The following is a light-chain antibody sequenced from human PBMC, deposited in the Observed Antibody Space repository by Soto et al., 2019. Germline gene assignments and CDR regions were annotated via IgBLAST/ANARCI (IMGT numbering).Light chain of an antibody. J-gene: IGKJ5*01. V-gene: IGKV3D-15*01. CDR2: YIS. CDR1: QSAVNF. Sequence: EIVMTQSPATLSLSPGGAASLSFRASQSAVNFLAWYQQKPGQDPRLLIYYISTRATGIPARFSGSGSGKEFPLPINRLQSEDSAVYYCQQHNQWPITFGQGTRLEIK. CDR3: QQHNQWPIT.